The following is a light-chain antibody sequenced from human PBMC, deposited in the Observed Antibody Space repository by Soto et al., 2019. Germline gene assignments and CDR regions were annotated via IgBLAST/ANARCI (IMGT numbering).Light chain of an antibody. J-gene: IGLJ1*01. V-gene: IGLV2-14*01. CDR3: ISYTGSRTSYV. CDR2: EVT. Sequence: QSVLTQPASVSGSPGKSITISCSGTSSDVGSYSHVAWYQQFPGKTPKLIIYEVTYRPSGVSHRFSASKSGNTASLTISGLQAGDDADYYCISYTGSRTSYVFGTGTKLTVL. CDR1: SSDVGSYSH.